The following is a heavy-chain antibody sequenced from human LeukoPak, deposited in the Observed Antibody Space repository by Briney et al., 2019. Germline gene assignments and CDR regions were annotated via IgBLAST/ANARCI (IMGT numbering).Heavy chain of an antibody. CDR3: ARVLRAASWRSCDY. Sequence: PSETLSLTCTVSGGSVSNSLYYWSWIRQPPGKGLEYIGYIYYNGDTSYNPSLKNRVIISIDTSSNQFSLRLNSMTAADTAMYYCARVLRAASWRSCDYWGQGSLVTVSS. J-gene: IGHJ4*02. D-gene: IGHD6-13*01. V-gene: IGHV4-61*01. CDR2: IYYNGDT. CDR1: GGSVSNSLYY.